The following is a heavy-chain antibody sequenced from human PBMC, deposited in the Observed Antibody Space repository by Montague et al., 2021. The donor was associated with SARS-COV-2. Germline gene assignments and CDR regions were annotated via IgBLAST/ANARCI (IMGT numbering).Heavy chain of an antibody. CDR1: GFTFSSYA. J-gene: IGHJ4*02. D-gene: IGHD1-26*01. CDR3: ARGYSGSYYSYFDY. Sequence: SLRLSCAASGFTFSSYAMHWVRQAPGKGLEWVAVISYDGSNKYYADSVKGRFTISRDNSKNTLYLQMNSLRAEDTPVYYCARGYSGSYYSYFDYWGQGTPVTVSS. V-gene: IGHV3-30*04. CDR2: ISYDGSNK.